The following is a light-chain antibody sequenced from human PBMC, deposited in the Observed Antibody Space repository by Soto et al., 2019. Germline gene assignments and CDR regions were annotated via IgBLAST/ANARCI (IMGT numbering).Light chain of an antibody. Sequence: EIVMTHTPATLSVSPGERATLSCRASQSVSSNLAWYQQKPGQAPRLLIYGASTRATGIPARFSGSGSGTEFTLTISSLQPDDCATDCCKHYNSYPWTFGQGTKVDI. CDR3: KHYNSYPWT. V-gene: IGKV3-15*01. CDR2: GAS. CDR1: QSVSSN. J-gene: IGKJ1*01.